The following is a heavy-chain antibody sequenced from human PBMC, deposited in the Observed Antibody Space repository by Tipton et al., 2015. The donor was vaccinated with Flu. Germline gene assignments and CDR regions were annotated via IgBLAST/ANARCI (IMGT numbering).Heavy chain of an antibody. Sequence: PGLVKPSETLSLTCTVSGGSMSSYYWSWIRQSPGKGLEWIGNIYYSGSPNYDPSLRSRVTISVDMSKNQFSLKMSSVSAADTAVYYCARSMVGIFGVVEGCHGMDVWGQGTTVSVSS. D-gene: IGHD3-3*01. J-gene: IGHJ6*02. CDR1: GGSMSSYY. V-gene: IGHV4-59*01. CDR3: ARSMVGIFGVVEGCHGMDV. CDR2: IYYSGSP.